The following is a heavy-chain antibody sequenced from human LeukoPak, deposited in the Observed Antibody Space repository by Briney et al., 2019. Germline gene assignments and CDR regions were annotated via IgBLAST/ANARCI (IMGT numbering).Heavy chain of an antibody. CDR1: GCTFSSYA. V-gene: IGHV3-23*01. J-gene: IGHJ4*02. CDR2: ISGSGGST. CDR3: SKDKGRRPVDY. Sequence: GGSLRLSCAASGCTFSSYAMSWVRQAPGKGLEWVSAISGSGGSTYYADSVKGRFTISRHNSKNTLYLQMNSLRAEDTAVYYCSKDKGRRPVDYWRQGTLVTVSS.